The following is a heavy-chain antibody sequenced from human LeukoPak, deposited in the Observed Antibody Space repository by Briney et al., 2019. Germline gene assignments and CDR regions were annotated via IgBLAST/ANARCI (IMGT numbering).Heavy chain of an antibody. CDR1: GYNFTSYW. CDR2: VDPSDSYI. D-gene: IGHD2-15*01. CDR3: ARGPVVVAAIYFDY. J-gene: IGHJ4*02. Sequence: GESLKISCKGFGYNFTSYWISWVRQMPGKGLEWMGRVDPSDSYINYSPSFQGHVTISADKSITTAYLQWSSLRASDTAMYYCARGPVVVAAIYFDYWGQGTLVTVSS. V-gene: IGHV5-10-1*01.